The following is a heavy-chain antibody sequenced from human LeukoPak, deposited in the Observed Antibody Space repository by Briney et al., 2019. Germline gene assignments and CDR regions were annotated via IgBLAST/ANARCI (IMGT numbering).Heavy chain of an antibody. D-gene: IGHD6-19*01. CDR3: ARDGWLADKNWFDP. CDR1: GGSISSYY. J-gene: IGHJ5*02. CDR2: IYYSGST. V-gene: IGHV4-59*01. Sequence: SETLSLTCTVSGGSISSYYWSWIRQPPGKGLEWIGYIYYSGSTNYNPSLKSRVTISVDTSKNQFSLKLSSVTAADTAVYYCARDGWLADKNWFDPWGQGTLVTVSS.